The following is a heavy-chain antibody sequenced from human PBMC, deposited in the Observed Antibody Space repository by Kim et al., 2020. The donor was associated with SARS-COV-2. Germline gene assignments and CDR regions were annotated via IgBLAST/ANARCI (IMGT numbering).Heavy chain of an antibody. Sequence: SETLSLTCTVSGGSISSGGYYWSWIRQHPGKGLEWIGYIYYSGSTNYNPSLKSRVTISVDTSKNQFSLKLSSVTAADTAVYYCARERSRIAAEGGYGMDVWGQGTTVTVSS. D-gene: IGHD6-13*01. CDR2: IYYSGST. CDR3: ARERSRIAAEGGYGMDV. J-gene: IGHJ6*02. CDR1: GGSISSGGYY. V-gene: IGHV4-31*03.